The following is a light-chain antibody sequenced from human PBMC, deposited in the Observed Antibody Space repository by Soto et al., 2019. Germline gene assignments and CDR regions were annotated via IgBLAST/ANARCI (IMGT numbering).Light chain of an antibody. Sequence: DIQMTPSPSTLSAFVRDRVTITCRASQSISSWLAWYQQKPGKAPNLLIYKASSLESGVPSRFSGSGSGTEFTLTISSLQPDDFATYYCQQYNTYSPTFGQGTKVDIK. J-gene: IGKJ1*01. V-gene: IGKV1-5*03. CDR3: QQYNTYSPT. CDR2: KAS. CDR1: QSISSW.